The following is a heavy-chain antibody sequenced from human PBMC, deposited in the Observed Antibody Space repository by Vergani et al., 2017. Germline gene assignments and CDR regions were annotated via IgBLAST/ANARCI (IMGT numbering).Heavy chain of an antibody. D-gene: IGHD3-3*01. J-gene: IGHJ4*02. Sequence: EVQLVESGGGLVQPGGSLRLSCSASGFTFSSYAMHWVRQAPGKGLEYVSAISSNGGSTYYADSVKGRFTISRDNSKNTLYLQMSSLRAEDTAVYYCVKEYYDFWSGCPRNGFDYWGQGTLVTVSS. CDR3: VKEYYDFWSGCPRNGFDY. CDR1: GFTFSSYA. CDR2: ISSNGGST. V-gene: IGHV3-64D*06.